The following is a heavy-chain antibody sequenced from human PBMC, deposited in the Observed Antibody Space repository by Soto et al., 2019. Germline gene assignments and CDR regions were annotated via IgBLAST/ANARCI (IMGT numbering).Heavy chain of an antibody. Sequence: SETLSLTCAVYGGSFSGYYWSWIRQPPGKGLEWIGEINHSGSTNYNPSLKSRVTISVDTSKNQFSLKLSSVTAADTAVYYCARVAVAGTSRSLYYFDYWGQGTLVTVSS. CDR1: GGSFSGYY. CDR2: INHSGST. CDR3: ARVAVAGTSRSLYYFDY. V-gene: IGHV4-34*01. J-gene: IGHJ4*02. D-gene: IGHD6-19*01.